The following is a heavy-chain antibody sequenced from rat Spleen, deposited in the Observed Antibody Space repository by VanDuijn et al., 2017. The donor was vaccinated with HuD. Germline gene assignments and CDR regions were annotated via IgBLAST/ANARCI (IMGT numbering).Heavy chain of an antibody. Sequence: EVQLVESGGGLVQPGRSLKLSCAASGFTFSDYYMAWVRQAPKKGLEWVASISYEGSSTYYGDSVKGRFTISRDNAKSTLYLQMNSLRSEDTATYYCARVEQPYYVMDAWGQGASVTVSS. D-gene: IGHD1-2*01. V-gene: IGHV5-22*01. CDR3: ARVEQPYYVMDA. J-gene: IGHJ4*01. CDR2: ISYEGSST. CDR1: GFTFSDYY.